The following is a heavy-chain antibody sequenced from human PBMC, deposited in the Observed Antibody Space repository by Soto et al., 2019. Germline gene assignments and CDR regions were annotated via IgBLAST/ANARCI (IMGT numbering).Heavy chain of an antibody. V-gene: IGHV1-2*02. CDR2: INPETGGT. Sequence: GASLKGSCKASGYTFTGYYVHWVREAPGQGLEWMGWINPETGGTSYAQKFQGRVTLSRDTSINTAYLELSSLRFDDAAVYFCARERFQVISDGMDVWGQGTTVTVSS. J-gene: IGHJ6*02. D-gene: IGHD2-21*01. CDR1: GYTFTGYY. CDR3: ARERFQVISDGMDV.